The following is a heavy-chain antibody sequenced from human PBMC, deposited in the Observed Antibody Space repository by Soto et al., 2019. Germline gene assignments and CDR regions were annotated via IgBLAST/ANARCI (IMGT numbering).Heavy chain of an antibody. J-gene: IGHJ4*02. Sequence: SETLSLTCSVSGGSISGSYWSWIRQSPGKGLEWLGYVYYTGSTNYSPSLRSRVSISVDTSKNEFSLRLSSVTAADTAVYFCARSVAVPGAKIDYWGQGTQVTVSS. CDR3: ARSVAVPGAKIDY. V-gene: IGHV4-59*01. CDR1: GGSISGSY. CDR2: VYYTGST. D-gene: IGHD6-19*01.